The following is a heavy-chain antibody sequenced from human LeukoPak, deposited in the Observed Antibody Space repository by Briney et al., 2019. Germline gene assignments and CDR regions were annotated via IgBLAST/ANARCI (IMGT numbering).Heavy chain of an antibody. CDR2: TSYDGGSK. D-gene: IGHD3-10*01. Sequence: PGRSLRLSCAASGFTFSSYAMHWVRQAPGTGLEWVALTSYDGGSKYYADSVQGRFTISRDNSKNTLHLQMNSLRPEDTAVYYCARDRVRGLIVFGGMDVWGKGTTVTVSS. CDR3: ARDRVRGLIVFGGMDV. V-gene: IGHV3-30*04. CDR1: GFTFSSYA. J-gene: IGHJ6*04.